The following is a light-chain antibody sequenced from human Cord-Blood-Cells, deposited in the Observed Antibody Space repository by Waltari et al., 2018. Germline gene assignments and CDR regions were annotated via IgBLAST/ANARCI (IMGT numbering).Light chain of an antibody. Sequence: DIVMTQSPLSMPVTPGEPASTSCRSSQSLLHSNGYTYLDWYLQKPGQSPQLLIYLGSNRASGVPDRFSGSGSGTDFTLKISRVEAEDVGVYYCMQALQTPWTFGQGTKVEIK. CDR1: QSLLHSNGYTY. V-gene: IGKV2-28*01. CDR3: MQALQTPWT. CDR2: LGS. J-gene: IGKJ1*01.